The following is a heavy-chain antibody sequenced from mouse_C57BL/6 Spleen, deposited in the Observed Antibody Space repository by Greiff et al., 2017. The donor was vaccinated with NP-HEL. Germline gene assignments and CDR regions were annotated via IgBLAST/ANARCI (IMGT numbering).Heavy chain of an antibody. CDR2: ISDGGSYT. D-gene: IGHD4-1*01. Sequence: EVQGVESGGGLVKPGGSLKLSCAASGFTFSSYAMSWVRQTPEKRLEWVATISDGGSYTYYPDNVKGRFTISRDNAKNNLYLQMSHLKSEDTAMYYCARDLLGGTVFDYWGQGTTLTVSS. V-gene: IGHV5-4*01. CDR3: ARDLLGGTVFDY. CDR1: GFTFSSYA. J-gene: IGHJ2*01.